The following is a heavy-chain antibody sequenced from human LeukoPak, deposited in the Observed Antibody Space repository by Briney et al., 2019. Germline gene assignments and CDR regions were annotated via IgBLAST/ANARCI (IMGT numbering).Heavy chain of an antibody. D-gene: IGHD3-10*01. CDR3: AKDANYYGSGSYYFLDY. Sequence: GGSLRLSCAASGFTFSGYAMSWVRQAPGKGLEWVSAISGSGGSTYYADSVKGRFTISRDNSKNTLYLQMNSLRAEDTAVYYCAKDANYYGSGSYYFLDYWGQGTLVTVSS. J-gene: IGHJ4*02. V-gene: IGHV3-23*01. CDR1: GFTFSGYA. CDR2: ISGSGGST.